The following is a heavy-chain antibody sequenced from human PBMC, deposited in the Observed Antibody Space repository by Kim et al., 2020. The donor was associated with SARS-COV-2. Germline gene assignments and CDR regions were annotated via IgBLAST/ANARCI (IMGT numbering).Heavy chain of an antibody. CDR3: AREAVAGSFDY. V-gene: IGHV1-3*01. D-gene: IGHD6-19*01. CDR2: NT. Sequence: NTGYSTKFPGRVSITRETSATTAYLELSGLISEDTAVYYCAREAVAGSFDYWGQGSLVTVSS. J-gene: IGHJ4*02.